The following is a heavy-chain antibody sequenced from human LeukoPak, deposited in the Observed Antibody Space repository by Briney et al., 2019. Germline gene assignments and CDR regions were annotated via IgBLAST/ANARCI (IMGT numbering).Heavy chain of an antibody. D-gene: IGHD5-12*01. CDR3: ARAVATYDYYYYMDV. V-gene: IGHV3-20*01. Sequence: GGSLRLSCAASGFTFDDYGMSWVRQAPGKGLEWVSSINWNGDGTDYADSVKGRFTISRDNAKNSLYLQMNSLRAEDTALYHCARAVATYDYYYYMDVWGKGATVTISS. CDR2: INWNGDGT. CDR1: GFTFDDYG. J-gene: IGHJ6*03.